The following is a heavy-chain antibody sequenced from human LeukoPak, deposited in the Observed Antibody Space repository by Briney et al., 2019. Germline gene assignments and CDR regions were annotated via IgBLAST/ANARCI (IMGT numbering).Heavy chain of an antibody. CDR3: VGGPQSWYDVWSGRGVNWFDP. D-gene: IGHD3-3*01. V-gene: IGHV4-38-2*02. Sequence: PSETLSLTCTVSGYSISSGYYWGWIRQPPGKGLEWIGSIYHSGSTYYNPSLKSRVTISVDTSKNQFSLKLSSVTAADTAVYYCVGGPQSWYDVWSGRGVNWFDPWGQGTLVTVSS. CDR1: GYSISSGYY. CDR2: IYHSGST. J-gene: IGHJ5*02.